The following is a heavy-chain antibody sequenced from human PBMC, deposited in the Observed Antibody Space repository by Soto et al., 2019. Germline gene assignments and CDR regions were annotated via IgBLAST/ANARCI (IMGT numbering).Heavy chain of an antibody. V-gene: IGHV3-30-3*01. CDR2: ISYDGSNK. D-gene: IGHD3-3*01. J-gene: IGHJ6*02. Sequence: GGSLRLSCAASGFTFSSYAMHWVRQAPGKGLEWVAVISYDGSNKYCADSVKGRFTISRDNSKNSLYLQMNSLRAEDTAVYYCARDRDYDFWSGYSVPGYYYYGMDVWGQGTTVTVSS. CDR3: ARDRDYDFWSGYSVPGYYYYGMDV. CDR1: GFTFSSYA.